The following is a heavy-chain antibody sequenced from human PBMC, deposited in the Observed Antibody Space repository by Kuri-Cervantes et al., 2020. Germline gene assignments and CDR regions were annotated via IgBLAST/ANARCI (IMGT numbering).Heavy chain of an antibody. CDR3: VSHLEPPRGTSREFEY. V-gene: IGHV3-30-3*01. CDR1: GFTFSSYA. CDR2: ISYDGSNK. Sequence: GESLKISCAASGFTFSSYAMHWVRQAPGKGLEWVAVISYDGSNKYYADSVKGRFTISRDNAKNSLYLQMNSLRAEDTAIYYCVSHLEPPRGTSREFEYWGQGTLVTVSS. J-gene: IGHJ4*02. D-gene: IGHD2-2*01.